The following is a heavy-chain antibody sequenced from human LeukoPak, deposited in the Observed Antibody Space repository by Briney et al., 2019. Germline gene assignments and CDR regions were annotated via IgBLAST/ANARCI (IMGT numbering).Heavy chain of an antibody. V-gene: IGHV3-9*01. J-gene: IGHJ6*03. Sequence: GGSLRLSCAASGFTFDDYAMHWVRQAPGKGLEWVSGISWNSGSIGYADSVKGRFTISRDNAKNSLYLQMNSLRAEDTAVYYCARDEAVVVIAASLYYYYYYMDVWGKGTTVTVSS. CDR1: GFTFDDYA. D-gene: IGHD2-15*01. CDR3: ARDEAVVVIAASLYYYYYYMDV. CDR2: ISWNSGSI.